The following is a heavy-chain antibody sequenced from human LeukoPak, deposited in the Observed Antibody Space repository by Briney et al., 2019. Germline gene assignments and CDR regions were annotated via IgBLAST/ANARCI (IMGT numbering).Heavy chain of an antibody. D-gene: IGHD6-6*01. CDR2: IDNGGTTT. Sequence: GGSLRLSCVASGFIFSTYWMHWGRQAPGKGVVWVSRIDNGGTTTLYADSVRGRFTISRDNAKNTLYLQMNSLRAEDTAIYFCARVRSDYSSSSPPDYWGQGTPVTVSS. V-gene: IGHV3-74*01. CDR3: ARVRSDYSSSSPPDY. J-gene: IGHJ4*02. CDR1: GFIFSTYW.